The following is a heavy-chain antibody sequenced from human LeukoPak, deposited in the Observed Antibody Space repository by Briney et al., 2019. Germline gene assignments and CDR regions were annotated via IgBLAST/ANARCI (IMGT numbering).Heavy chain of an antibody. CDR2: INHSGST. D-gene: IGHD5-18*01. CDR1: GGSFSGYY. J-gene: IGHJ4*02. V-gene: IGHV4-34*01. CDR3: AREGYSYGSYFDY. Sequence: SETLSLTCAVYGGSFSGYYWSWIRQPPGKGLEWIGEINHSGSTNYNPSLKSRVTISVDTSKNQFSLKLSSVTAADTAVYYCAREGYSYGSYFDYWGQGTLVTVSS.